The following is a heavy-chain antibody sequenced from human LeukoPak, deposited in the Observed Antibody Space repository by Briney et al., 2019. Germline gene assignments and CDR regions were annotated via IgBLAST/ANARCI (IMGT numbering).Heavy chain of an antibody. CDR2: IYYSGST. V-gene: IGHV4-30-4*01. Sequence: SETLSLTCTVSGGSISSSSYYWSWIRQPPGKGLEWIGYIYYSGSTYYNPSLKSRVTISVDTSKNQFSLKLSSVTAADTAVYYCARGVRYFDWLLYNGPFDYWGQGTLVTVSS. CDR1: GGSISSSSYY. CDR3: ARGVRYFDWLLYNGPFDY. D-gene: IGHD3-9*01. J-gene: IGHJ4*02.